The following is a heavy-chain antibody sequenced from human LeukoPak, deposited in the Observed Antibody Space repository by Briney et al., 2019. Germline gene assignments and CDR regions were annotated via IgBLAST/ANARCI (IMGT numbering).Heavy chain of an antibody. CDR2: ISYSGST. Sequence: SETLSLTCTVSGGSISSSAYYWGWLRQSPGKGLEWIGTISYSGSTYYNPSLKSRLTISVDTSKNQFSLRLSSVAAADTAVYYCARHHYFWSGYYNAFDMWGQGTMVTVSS. V-gene: IGHV4-39*01. CDR3: ARHHYFWSGYYNAFDM. D-gene: IGHD3-3*01. J-gene: IGHJ3*02. CDR1: GGSISSSAYY.